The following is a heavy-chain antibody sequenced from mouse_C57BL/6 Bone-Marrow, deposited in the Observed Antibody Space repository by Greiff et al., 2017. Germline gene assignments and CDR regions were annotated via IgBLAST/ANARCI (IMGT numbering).Heavy chain of an antibody. CDR3: ASYYYGSRYYFDY. CDR2: IYPRDGST. Sequence: VKLMESGPELVKPGASVKLSCKASGYTFTSYDINWVKQRPGQGLEWIGWIYPRDGSTKYNEKFKGKATLTVDTSSITSYLELHSLSSEDSAVYFCASYYYGSRYYFDYWGQGTTLTVSS. V-gene: IGHV1-85*01. CDR1: GYTFTSYD. D-gene: IGHD1-1*01. J-gene: IGHJ2*01.